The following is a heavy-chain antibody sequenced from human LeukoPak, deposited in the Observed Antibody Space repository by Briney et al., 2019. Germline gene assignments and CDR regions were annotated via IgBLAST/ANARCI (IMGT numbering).Heavy chain of an antibody. CDR1: GFTFSTYD. D-gene: IGHD2-21*01. CDR2: VRVNGRST. Sequence: GGSLRLSCSASGFTFSTYDMSWVRQAPGKGLEWVSTVRVNGRSTFYADSVKGRFTISRDNTKNTLYLQMNSLRAEDTALYYCAKPGEASNYYFDYWGQGALVTVSS. J-gene: IGHJ4*02. V-gene: IGHV3-23*01. CDR3: AKPGEASNYYFDY.